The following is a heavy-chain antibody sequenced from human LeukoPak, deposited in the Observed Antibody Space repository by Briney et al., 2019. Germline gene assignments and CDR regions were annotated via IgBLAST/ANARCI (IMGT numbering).Heavy chain of an antibody. V-gene: IGHV3-11*04. CDR1: GFTFSDYY. CDR2: MSGSGTTI. J-gene: IGHJ4*02. Sequence: GGSLRLSCAASGFTFSDYYMSWIRQVPGKGLEWISYMSGSGTTIYYTDSVKGRFTISRDNAENSLYLQMNSLRDEDTAVYYCAKPSRDFDSSGYSHFDYWGQGTLVTVSS. CDR3: AKPSRDFDSSGYSHFDY. D-gene: IGHD3-22*01.